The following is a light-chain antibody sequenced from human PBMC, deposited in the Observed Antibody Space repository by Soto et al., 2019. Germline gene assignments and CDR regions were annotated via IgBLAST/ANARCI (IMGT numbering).Light chain of an antibody. J-gene: IGKJ4*01. Sequence: ENVMTQSPATLSVSPKKGATLSRRASQGIGDTLAWYQQKPGQAPRLLIYGASSRATGIPDRFSGSGSGTDFTLTISRLEPEDFAVYYCQQYGSSPLFGGGTKVDIK. CDR1: QGIGDT. CDR2: GAS. CDR3: QQYGSSPL. V-gene: IGKV3-20*01.